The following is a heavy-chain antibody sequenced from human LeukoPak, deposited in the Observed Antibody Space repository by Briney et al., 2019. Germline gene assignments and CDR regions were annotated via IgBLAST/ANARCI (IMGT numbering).Heavy chain of an antibody. CDR3: ARVSGSTRTRIFDY. CDR2: ISSSSSYI. V-gene: IGHV3-21*01. J-gene: IGHJ4*02. CDR1: GFTSSSYS. Sequence: GGSLRLSCAASGFTSSSYSMNWVRHAPGKGLELVSPISSSSSYIYYADSVKGRFTISRDNAKNSLYLQMNSLRAEDTAVYYCARVSGSTRTRIFDYWGQGTLVTVSS. D-gene: IGHD1-26*01.